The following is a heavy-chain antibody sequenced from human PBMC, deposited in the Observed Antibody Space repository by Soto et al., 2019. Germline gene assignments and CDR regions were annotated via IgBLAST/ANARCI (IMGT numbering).Heavy chain of an antibody. Sequence: QVQLVQSGAEEKKPGASVKVSCKASGYTFTSYAMHWVRQAPGQRLEWMGWINAGNGNTKYSQKFQGRVTITRDTTERTANMELSSLRSEDTAVYYCSRDPSYYGMDVWGQGTTVTVSS. CDR3: SRDPSYYGMDV. CDR2: INAGNGNT. J-gene: IGHJ6*02. CDR1: GYTFTSYA. V-gene: IGHV1-3*05.